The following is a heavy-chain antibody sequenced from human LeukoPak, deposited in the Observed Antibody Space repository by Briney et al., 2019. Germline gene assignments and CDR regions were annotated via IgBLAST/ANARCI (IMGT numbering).Heavy chain of an antibody. J-gene: IGHJ6*02. D-gene: IGHD3-10*01. CDR1: GYSISSGYY. V-gene: IGHV4-38-2*02. Sequence: SETLSLTCTVSGYSISSGYYWGWIRQPPGKGLEWIGSIYHSGSTYYNPSLKSRVTISVDTSKNQFSLKLSSVTAADTAVYYCARDHLGESLWFREQGYYYYYGMDVWGQGTTVTVSS. CDR3: ARDHLGESLWFREQGYYYYYGMDV. CDR2: IYHSGST.